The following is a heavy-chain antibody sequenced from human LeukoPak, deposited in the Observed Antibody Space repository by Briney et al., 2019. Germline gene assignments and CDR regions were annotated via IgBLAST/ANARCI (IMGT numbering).Heavy chain of an antibody. J-gene: IGHJ5*02. D-gene: IGHD3-22*01. V-gene: IGHV3-23*01. CDR3: AKDPNYYDSIGPSGP. Sequence: PGGSLRLSCADSGFTFSTYAMNWVRQAPGKGLEWVSAISGGGGNTYYADSVKGRFTISRDNSKNTLYLQMNSLRAEDTAIYYCAKDPNYYDSIGPSGPWGQGTLVTVSS. CDR1: GFTFSTYA. CDR2: ISGGGGNT.